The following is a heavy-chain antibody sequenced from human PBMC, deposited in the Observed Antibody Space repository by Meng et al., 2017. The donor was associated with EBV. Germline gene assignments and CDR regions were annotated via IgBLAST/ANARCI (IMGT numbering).Heavy chain of an antibody. CDR1: GGTFSSYA. CDR3: ARAEIAAAGRLDY. CDR2: IIPIFGTA. V-gene: IGHV1-69*06. Sequence: VALVESGAEVKEPGLSVKVSCKASGGTFSSYAISWVRQAPGQGLEWMGGIIPIFGTANYAQKFQGRVTITADKSTSTAYMELSSLRSEDTAVYYCARAEIAAAGRLDYWGQGTLVTVSS. J-gene: IGHJ4*02. D-gene: IGHD6-13*01.